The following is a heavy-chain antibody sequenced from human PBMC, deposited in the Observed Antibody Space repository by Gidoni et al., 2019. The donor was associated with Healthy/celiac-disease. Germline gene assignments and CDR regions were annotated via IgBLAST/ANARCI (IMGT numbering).Heavy chain of an antibody. V-gene: IGHV3-66*01. CDR1: GFTVSSNY. CDR2: IDSGGST. J-gene: IGHJ5*02. Sequence: EVQLVESGGGLVQPGGSLRLSCAASGFTVSSNYMSWVRQAPGKGLEWVSVIDSGGSTYYADSVKGRFTISRDNSKNTLYLQMNSLRAEDTAVYYCARAPRNFYCSGGSCKHNWFDPWGQGTLVTVSS. D-gene: IGHD2-15*01. CDR3: ARAPRNFYCSGGSCKHNWFDP.